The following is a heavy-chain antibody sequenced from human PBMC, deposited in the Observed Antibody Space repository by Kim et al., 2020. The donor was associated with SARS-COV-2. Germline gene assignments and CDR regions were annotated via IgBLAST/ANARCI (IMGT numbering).Heavy chain of an antibody. Sequence: GGSLRLSCAASGFRFSSYSMAWVRQAPGKGLEWVSSISDTSAYIHYADSVKGRFTISRDNSKNTLYLQMNSLRAEDTAVYFCAKGIVEIIYQGLDVWGQGTTVTVSS. J-gene: IGHJ6*02. CDR1: GFRFSSYS. CDR3: AKGIVEIIYQGLDV. V-gene: IGHV3-23*01. D-gene: IGHD3-3*01. CDR2: ISDTSAYI.